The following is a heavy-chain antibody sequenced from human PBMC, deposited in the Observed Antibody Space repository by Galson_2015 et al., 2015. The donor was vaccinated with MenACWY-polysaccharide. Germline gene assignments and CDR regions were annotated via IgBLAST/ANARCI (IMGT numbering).Heavy chain of an antibody. CDR3: ARGLYGLDV. Sequence: SLRLSCAASGFSLGAWYMSWVRQAPGKGLEWVSYISKSGDSRYYGDSVKGRFAISRDNAKNSLYLQLNSLEVEDTAIYYCARGLYGLDVWGQGPTFTVSS. J-gene: IGHJ6*02. CDR2: ISKSGDSR. CDR1: GFSLGAWY. V-gene: IGHV3-11*01.